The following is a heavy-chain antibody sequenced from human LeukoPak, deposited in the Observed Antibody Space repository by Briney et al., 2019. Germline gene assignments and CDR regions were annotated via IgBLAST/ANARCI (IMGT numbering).Heavy chain of an antibody. CDR2: ISPSRGSI. D-gene: IGHD5-24*01. Sequence: GGSLRLSCAASGFTFSSYSMNWVRQAPGRGLEWVSYISPSRGSIYYADSVKGRFAISRDNAKNSLYLQMNSLGDEDTAVYYCARGSPGEMATTTAFDYWGQGTLVTVSS. J-gene: IGHJ4*02. CDR3: ARGSPGEMATTTAFDY. CDR1: GFTFSSYS. V-gene: IGHV3-48*02.